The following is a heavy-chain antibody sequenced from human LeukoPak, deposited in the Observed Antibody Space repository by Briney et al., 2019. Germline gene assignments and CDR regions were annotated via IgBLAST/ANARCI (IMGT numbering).Heavy chain of an antibody. D-gene: IGHD3-3*01. CDR1: GRSIRRYY. CDR2: IYTSGST. CDR3: ARGYDFWSGNLGYYYMDV. V-gene: IGHV4-4*07. J-gene: IGHJ6*03. Sequence: SSETLSLTYTVSGRSIRRYYGSWIRQPAGKGLEWIGRIYTSGSTNYNPCLKSRVTMSVDTSKNQFSLKLSSVTAEDTAVYCCARGYDFWSGNLGYYYMDVWGKGTTVTVSS.